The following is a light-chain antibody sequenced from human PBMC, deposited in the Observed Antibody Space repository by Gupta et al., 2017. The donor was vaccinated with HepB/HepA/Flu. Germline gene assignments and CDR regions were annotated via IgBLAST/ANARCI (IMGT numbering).Light chain of an antibody. CDR2: AAS. CDR3: HECNKWART. CDR1: QNINNN. V-gene: IGKV3-15*01. Sequence: DIQMTQSPATLSVSPGDRATITCRASQNINNNLNWYQQKPGKAPRLLIYAASTGATGIPARFSGSGSGTEFTLTISDLQSEDFAAYYCHECNKWARTFGGGTKVEMK. J-gene: IGKJ4*01.